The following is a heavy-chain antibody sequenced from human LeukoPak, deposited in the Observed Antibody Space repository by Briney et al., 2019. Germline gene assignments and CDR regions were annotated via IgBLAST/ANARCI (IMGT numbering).Heavy chain of an antibody. D-gene: IGHD2-2*01. J-gene: IGHJ4*02. CDR3: ARDWAAAADY. CDR1: GFTFSSYS. V-gene: IGHV3-21*01. Sequence: GGSLRLSCAASGFTFSSYSMNWVRQAPGKGLEWVSSISSSSRYIYYADSVKGRFTISRDNAKDSLYLQMNSLRAEDTAVYYCARDWAAAADYWGQGTLVTVSS. CDR2: ISSSSRYI.